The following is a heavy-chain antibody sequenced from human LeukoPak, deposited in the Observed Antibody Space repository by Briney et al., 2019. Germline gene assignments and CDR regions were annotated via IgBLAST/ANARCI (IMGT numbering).Heavy chain of an antibody. CDR3: AKGYTVTYYFDY. J-gene: IGHJ4*02. D-gene: IGHD4-17*01. CDR1: GFTFSCYG. V-gene: IGHV3-33*06. CDR2: IWYDGSNK. Sequence: GGSLRLSCAASGFTFSCYGMHWVRQAPGKGLEWVAVIWYDGSNKYYADSVKGRFTISRDNSKNTLYLQMNSLRAEDTAVYYCAKGYTVTYYFDYWGQGTLVTVSS.